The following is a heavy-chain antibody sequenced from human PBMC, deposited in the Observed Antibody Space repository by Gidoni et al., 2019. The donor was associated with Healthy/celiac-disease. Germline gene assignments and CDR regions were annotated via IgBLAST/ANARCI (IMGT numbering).Heavy chain of an antibody. CDR3: ARDNYYDSSGLFDY. V-gene: IGHV3-21*01. CDR2: ISSRSSYI. Sequence: EVQLVESGGGPVKPGVSLRLSCAASGFTFSSYSLNWVRQAPGKGLEWVSSISSRSSYIYYADSVKGRFTISRDNAKNSLYLQMNSRRAEDTAVYYCARDNYYDSSGLFDYWGQGTLVTVSS. D-gene: IGHD3-22*01. J-gene: IGHJ4*02. CDR1: GFTFSSYS.